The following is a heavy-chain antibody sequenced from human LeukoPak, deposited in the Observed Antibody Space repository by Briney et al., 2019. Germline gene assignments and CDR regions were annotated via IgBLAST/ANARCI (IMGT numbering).Heavy chain of an antibody. D-gene: IGHD6-19*01. Sequence: SETLSLTCTVSGGSISSSSYYWGWIRQPPGKGLEWIGSIYYSGSTYDNPSLKSRLTISIDTSKNQFSLNLSSVTAADTAVYYCARHEGSGWPNWFDPWGQGTLVTVTS. V-gene: IGHV4-39*01. CDR1: GGSISSSSYY. CDR2: IYYSGST. J-gene: IGHJ5*02. CDR3: ARHEGSGWPNWFDP.